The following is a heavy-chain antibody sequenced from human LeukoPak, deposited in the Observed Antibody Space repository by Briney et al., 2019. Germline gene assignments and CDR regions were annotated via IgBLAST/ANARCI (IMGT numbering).Heavy chain of an antibody. D-gene: IGHD6-25*01. V-gene: IGHV4-61*02. CDR3: ARSSSGWN. J-gene: IGHJ4*02. CDR1: GGSISSGSYY. CDR2: IYTSGST. Sequence: PSETLSLTCTVSGGSISSGSYYWSWIRQPAGKGLEWIGRIYTSGSTNYNPSLKSRVTISVDTSKNQLSLKLSSVTAADTAVYYCARSSSGWNWGQGTLVTVSS.